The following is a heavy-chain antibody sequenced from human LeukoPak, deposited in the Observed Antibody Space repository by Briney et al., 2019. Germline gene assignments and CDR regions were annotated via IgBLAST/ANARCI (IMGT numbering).Heavy chain of an antibody. Sequence: GGSLRLSCAASGFTFSSYWMSWVRQAPGKGLEWVANIKQDGSEKYYVDSVKGRFTISRDNAKNSLYLQMNSLRAEDTAVYYCAREVLAAAGNFDYWGQGTLVTVSS. J-gene: IGHJ4*02. V-gene: IGHV3-7*01. CDR1: GFTFSSYW. CDR3: AREVLAAAGNFDY. D-gene: IGHD6-13*01. CDR2: IKQDGSEK.